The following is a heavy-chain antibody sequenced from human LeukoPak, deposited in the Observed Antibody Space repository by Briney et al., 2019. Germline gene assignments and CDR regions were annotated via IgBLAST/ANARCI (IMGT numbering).Heavy chain of an antibody. CDR2: IYHSGST. CDR3: ARDKAPPFSSNRYYYGMDV. CDR1: GGSISSSNG. D-gene: IGHD6-13*01. Sequence: SGTLSLTCAVSGGSISSSNGWSWVRQSPGKGLEWIGEIYHSGSTNYNPSLKSRVTISLDKPKKQFSLQLSSVTAADTAVYYCARDKAPPFSSNRYYYGMDVWGKGTTVTVSS. J-gene: IGHJ6*04. V-gene: IGHV4-4*02.